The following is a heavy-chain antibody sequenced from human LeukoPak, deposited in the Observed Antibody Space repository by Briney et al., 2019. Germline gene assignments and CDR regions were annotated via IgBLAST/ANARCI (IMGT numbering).Heavy chain of an antibody. CDR1: GFTVSSNY. D-gene: IGHD4-17*01. CDR2: IYSGGST. J-gene: IGHJ6*03. CDR3: ARDIRGMNYGDYVYYYYYMDV. V-gene: IGHV3-53*01. Sequence: PGGSLRLSCAASGFTVSSNYMGWVRQAPGKGLEWVSVIYSGGSTYYADSVKGRFTISRDNSKNTLHLQMNSLRAEDTAVYYCARDIRGMNYGDYVYYYYYMDVWGKGTTVTVSS.